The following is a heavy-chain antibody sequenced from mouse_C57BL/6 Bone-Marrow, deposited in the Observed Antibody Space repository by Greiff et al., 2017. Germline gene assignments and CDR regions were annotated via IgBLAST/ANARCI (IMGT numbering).Heavy chain of an antibody. CDR3: TTGAMDY. CDR2: IDPENGDT. J-gene: IGHJ4*01. Sequence: EVQLQQSGAELVRPGASVKLSCTASGFNIKDDYMHWVKQRPEQGLEWIGWIDPENGDTEYASKFQGKATITADTSSNTAYLHLNSVTSEDTAVYYCTTGAMDYWGQGTSVTVSS. V-gene: IGHV14-4*01. CDR1: GFNIKDDY.